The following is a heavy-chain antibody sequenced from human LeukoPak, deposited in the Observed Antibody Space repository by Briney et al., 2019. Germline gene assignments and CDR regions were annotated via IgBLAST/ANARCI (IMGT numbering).Heavy chain of an antibody. CDR2: ISSSSSTI. D-gene: IGHD3-3*01. CDR3: ARAPYYDFWSGHFDAFDI. Sequence: SGGSLRLSCAASGFTFSSYSMNWVRQAPGKGLEWVSYISSSSSTIYYADSVKGRFTISRDNAKNSLYLQMNSLRAEDTAVYYCARAPYYDFWSGHFDAFDIWGQGIMVTVSS. V-gene: IGHV3-48*01. J-gene: IGHJ3*02. CDR1: GFTFSSYS.